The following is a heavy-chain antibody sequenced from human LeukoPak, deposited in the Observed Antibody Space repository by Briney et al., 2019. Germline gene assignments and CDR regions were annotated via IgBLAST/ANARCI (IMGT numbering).Heavy chain of an antibody. Sequence: GGSLRLSCAASGLTFSSYALHWVRQAPGKGLEWVAVISYDGSKKYYADSVEGRFTISRDNSKTALFLQMTSLGTEDTAVYYCARAGCSSTSCYTYYQYYMDVWGKGTKVTVSS. V-gene: IGHV3-30*01. D-gene: IGHD2-2*02. CDR2: ISYDGSKK. J-gene: IGHJ6*03. CDR1: GLTFSSYA. CDR3: ARAGCSSTSCYTYYQYYMDV.